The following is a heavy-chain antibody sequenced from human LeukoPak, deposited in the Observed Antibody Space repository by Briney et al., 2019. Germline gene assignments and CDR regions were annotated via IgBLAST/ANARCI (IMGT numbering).Heavy chain of an antibody. D-gene: IGHD4-17*01. V-gene: IGHV3-30*04. CDR1: GFTFSSYA. Sequence: PGGSLRLSCAASGFTFSSYAMHWVRQAPGKGLEWVAVISYDGSNKYYADSVKGRFTISRDNSKNALYLQMNSLRAEDTAVYYCAKGGDYGDDPIDYWGQGTLVTVSS. CDR2: ISYDGSNK. J-gene: IGHJ4*02. CDR3: AKGGDYGDDPIDY.